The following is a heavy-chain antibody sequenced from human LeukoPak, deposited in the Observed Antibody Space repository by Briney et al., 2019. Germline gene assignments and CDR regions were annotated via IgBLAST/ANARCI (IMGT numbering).Heavy chain of an antibody. Sequence: PSETLSLTCAVYGGSFSGYYWSWIRQPAGKGLEWIGRIYTSGSTNYNPSLKSRVTMSVDTSKNQFSLKLSSVTAADTAVYYCARSGYDFWSGYYTSWFDPWGQGTLVTVSS. CDR3: ARSGYDFWSGYYTSWFDP. CDR2: IYTSGST. V-gene: IGHV4-59*10. CDR1: GGSFSGYY. D-gene: IGHD3-3*01. J-gene: IGHJ5*02.